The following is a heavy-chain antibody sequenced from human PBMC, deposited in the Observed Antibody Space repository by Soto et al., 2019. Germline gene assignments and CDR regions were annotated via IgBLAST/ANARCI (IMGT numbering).Heavy chain of an antibody. J-gene: IGHJ6*02. V-gene: IGHV3-30*18. CDR3: AKYVVVGATTGLGDYYYYYGMDV. D-gene: IGHD1-26*01. Sequence: QVQLVESGGGVVQPGRSLRLSCAASGFTFSSYGMHWVRQAPGKGLEWVAVISYDGSNKYYADTVKGRFTISRDNSKNTLYLQMSSLRAEDAAVYYCAKYVVVGATTGLGDYYYYYGMDVWGQGTTVTVSS. CDR2: ISYDGSNK. CDR1: GFTFSSYG.